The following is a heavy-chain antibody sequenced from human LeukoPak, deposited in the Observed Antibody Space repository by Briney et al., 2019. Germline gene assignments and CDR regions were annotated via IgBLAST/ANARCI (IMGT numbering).Heavy chain of an antibody. CDR3: ARVDSDGSYCYYFDY. CDR1: GFTFSSYA. V-gene: IGHV3-30-3*01. J-gene: IGHJ4*02. Sequence: PGRSRRLSCAASGFTFSSYAMHWVRQAPGKGLEWVAVISYDGSNKYYADSVKGRFTISRDNSKNTLYLQMNSLRAEDTAVYYCARVDSDGSYCYYFDYWGQGTLVTVSS. D-gene: IGHD1-26*01. CDR2: ISYDGSNK.